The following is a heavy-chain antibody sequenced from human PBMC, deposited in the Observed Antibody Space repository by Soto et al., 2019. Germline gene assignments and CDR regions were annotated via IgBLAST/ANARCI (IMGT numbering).Heavy chain of an antibody. D-gene: IGHD3-22*01. J-gene: IGHJ4*02. CDR1: GFTVSSNY. V-gene: IGHV3-66*01. CDR3: ARDRALYYYDSSGYYDY. CDR2: IYGGGST. Sequence: GGSLRLSCAASGFTVSSNYMSWVRQAPGKGLEWVSVIYGGGSTYYADSVKGRFTISRDNSKNTLYLQMNSLRAEDTAVYYCARDRALYYYDSSGYYDYWGQGT.